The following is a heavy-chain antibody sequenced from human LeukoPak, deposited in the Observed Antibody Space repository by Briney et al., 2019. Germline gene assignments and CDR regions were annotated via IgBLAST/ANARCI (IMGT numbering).Heavy chain of an antibody. V-gene: IGHV4-34*01. CDR2: INHSGST. CDR3: AREYGDYVFFDY. Sequence: PSETLSLTCAVYGGSFSGYYWSWIRQPPGKGLEWIGEINHSGSTNYNPSLKSRVTISVDTSKNQFSLKLSSVTAADTAVYYCAREYGDYVFFDYWGQGTLVTVSS. D-gene: IGHD4-17*01. CDR1: GGSFSGYY. J-gene: IGHJ4*02.